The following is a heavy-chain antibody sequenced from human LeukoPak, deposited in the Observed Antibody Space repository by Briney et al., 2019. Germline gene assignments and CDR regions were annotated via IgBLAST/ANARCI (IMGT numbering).Heavy chain of an antibody. D-gene: IGHD3-22*01. CDR3: ARANYYDSSGYYYRGVRYYYMDV. CDR2: INPNSGGT. J-gene: IGHJ6*03. V-gene: IGHV1-2*02. CDR1: GYTFTGYY. Sequence: ASVKVSCKASGYTFTGYYMHWVRQAPGQGLEWMGWINPNSGGTNYAQRFQGRVTMTRDTSISTAYMELSRLRSDDTAVYYCARANYYDSSGYYYRGVRYYYMDVWGKGTTVTVSS.